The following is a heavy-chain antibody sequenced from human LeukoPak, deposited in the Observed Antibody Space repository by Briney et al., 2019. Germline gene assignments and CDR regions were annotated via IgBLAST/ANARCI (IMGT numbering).Heavy chain of an antibody. CDR2: ISAYNGNT. D-gene: IGHD6-13*01. Sequence: ASVTVSCKASGYTFTSYGISWVRQAPGQGLEWMGWISAYNGNTNYAQKLQGRVTMTTDTSTSTAYMELRSLRSDDTAVYYCARVMSAAGATAFDYWGQGTLVTVSS. V-gene: IGHV1-18*01. CDR1: GYTFTSYG. J-gene: IGHJ4*02. CDR3: ARVMSAAGATAFDY.